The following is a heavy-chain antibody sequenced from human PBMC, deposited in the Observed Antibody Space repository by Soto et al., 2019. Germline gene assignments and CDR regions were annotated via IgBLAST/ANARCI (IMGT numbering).Heavy chain of an antibody. D-gene: IGHD1-26*01. J-gene: IGHJ5*02. Sequence: PSETLSLTCTVSGGSISSGGYYWSWIRQHPGKGLEWIGYIYYSGSTYYNPSLKSRVTISVDTSKNQFSLKLSSVTAADTAVYYCAAIVGATTVWLDPWGQGTLVTVSS. CDR2: IYYSGST. CDR1: GGSISSGGYY. CDR3: AAIVGATTVWLDP. V-gene: IGHV4-31*03.